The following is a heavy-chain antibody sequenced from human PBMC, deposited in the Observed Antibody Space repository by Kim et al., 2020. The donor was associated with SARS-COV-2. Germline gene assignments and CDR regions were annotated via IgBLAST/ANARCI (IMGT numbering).Heavy chain of an antibody. CDR3: ARGYSYADMDV. V-gene: IGHV1-69*06. J-gene: IGHJ6*03. Sequence: TASYPPKHQGRVKITADKSTSTAYMELSSLRSEDTAVYYCARGYSYADMDVWGKGTTVTVSS. CDR2: TA. D-gene: IGHD5-18*01.